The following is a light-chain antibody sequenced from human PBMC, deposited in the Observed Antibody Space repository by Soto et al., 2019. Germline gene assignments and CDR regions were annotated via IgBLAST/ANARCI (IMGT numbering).Light chain of an antibody. CDR1: SSDVGGYNY. CDR2: EVS. J-gene: IGLJ1*01. CDR3: SSYAGSNNLGV. V-gene: IGLV2-8*01. Sequence: QSVLTQPPSASGSPGQSVTISCTGTSSDVGGYNYVSWYQQHPGKAPKLMIYEVSKRPPGVPDRFSGSKSGNTASLTVSGLQAEDEADYYCSSYAGSNNLGVFGTGTKVTV.